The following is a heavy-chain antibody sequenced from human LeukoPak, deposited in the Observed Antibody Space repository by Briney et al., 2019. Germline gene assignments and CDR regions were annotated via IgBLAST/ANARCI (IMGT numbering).Heavy chain of an antibody. V-gene: IGHV3-23*01. CDR1: GFTFTRYW. CDR3: ARGGTFFEY. Sequence: GGSLRLSCATSGFTFTRYWMAWVRQAPGKGLEWVSSVGDSGDTTYYADSVKGRFTISRDNDKNTLYLQMHGLRAEDTAVYYCARGGTFFEYWGQGDLVTVSS. D-gene: IGHD3-16*01. CDR2: VGDSGDTT. J-gene: IGHJ4*02.